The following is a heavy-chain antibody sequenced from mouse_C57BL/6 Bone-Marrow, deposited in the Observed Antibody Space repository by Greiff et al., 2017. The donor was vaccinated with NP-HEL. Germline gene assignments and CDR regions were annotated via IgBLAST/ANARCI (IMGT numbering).Heavy chain of an antibody. CDR2: ISGGGGNT. Sequence: EVKLMESGGGLVKPGGSLKLSCAASGFTFSSYTMSWVRQTPEKRLEWVATISGGGGNTYYPDSVKGRYTISRDNAKHTLYLQMSSLRSEDTALYYCARELVFDFWGQGTTLTVTS. J-gene: IGHJ2*01. CDR3: ARELVFDF. CDR1: GFTFSSYT. D-gene: IGHD2-2*01. V-gene: IGHV5-9*01.